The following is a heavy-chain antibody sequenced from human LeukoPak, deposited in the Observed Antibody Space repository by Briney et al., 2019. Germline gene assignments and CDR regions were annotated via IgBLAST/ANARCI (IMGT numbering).Heavy chain of an antibody. V-gene: IGHV3-7*01. CDR3: ARGDWAPFDY. J-gene: IGHJ4*02. CDR2: IDQDGSSE. D-gene: IGHD2-21*02. CDR1: GCTFSDYW. Sequence: GGSLRLSCAASGCTFSDYWMNWVRQAPGKGLEWVANIDQDGSSEYYVGSVQGRFTISRDNAKNSLYLQMNSLRAEDTAVYYCARGDWAPFDYWGQGSLLTVSS.